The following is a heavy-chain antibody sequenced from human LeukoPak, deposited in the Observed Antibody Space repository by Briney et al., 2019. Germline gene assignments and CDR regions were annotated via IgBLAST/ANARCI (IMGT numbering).Heavy chain of an antibody. CDR3: AKAGVGATASNFDY. CDR1: GFSFSSHG. J-gene: IGHJ4*02. CDR2: ISSSGDIT. V-gene: IGHV3-23*01. D-gene: IGHD1-26*01. Sequence: PGGSLRLSCAASGFSFSSHGMNWVRQGPGKGLEWVSGISSSGDITYYEDSVKGRFTISRDNSKNTLYLQMNSLRAEDTAVYYCAKAGVGATASNFDYWGQGTLVTVSS.